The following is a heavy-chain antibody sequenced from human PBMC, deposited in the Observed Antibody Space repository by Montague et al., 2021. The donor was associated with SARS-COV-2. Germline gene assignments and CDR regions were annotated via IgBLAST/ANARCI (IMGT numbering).Heavy chain of an antibody. CDR2: INYGGST. Sequence: ETRSLTCAVYGGSFSDYHWTWIRPSPGGGLEWIGQINYGGSTKHNPSLRSRVTISIDTSKNQFSLKLTSVTAADTAVYYCARGAPGYWGQGTLVTVSS. CDR1: GGSFSDYH. V-gene: IGHV4-34*01. J-gene: IGHJ4*02. CDR3: ARGAPGY. D-gene: IGHD1-1*01.